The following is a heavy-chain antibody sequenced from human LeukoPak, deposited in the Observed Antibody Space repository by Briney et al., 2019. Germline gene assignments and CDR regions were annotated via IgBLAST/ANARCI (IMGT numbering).Heavy chain of an antibody. CDR1: GFTFSSYG. CDR2: ISYDGSNK. Sequence: GGSLRLSCAASGFTFSSYGMHWVRQAPGKGLEWVAVISYDGSNKYYADSVKGRFTISRDNSKNTLYLQMNSLGAEDTAVYYCAKSSTFDPWGQGALVTVSS. J-gene: IGHJ5*02. CDR3: AKSSTFDP. V-gene: IGHV3-30*18.